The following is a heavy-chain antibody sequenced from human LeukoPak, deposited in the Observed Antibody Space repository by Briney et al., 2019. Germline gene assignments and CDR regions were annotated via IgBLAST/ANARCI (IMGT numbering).Heavy chain of an antibody. V-gene: IGHV3-23*01. Sequence: GGSLRLSCAASGFTFSSYAMSWVRQAPGKRLEWVSAISGSGGSTYYADSVKGRFTISRDNSKNTLYLQMNSLRAEDTAVYYCAKDGDSIGYVDYWGQGTLVTVSS. J-gene: IGHJ4*02. D-gene: IGHD4-11*01. CDR1: GFTFSSYA. CDR2: ISGSGGST. CDR3: AKDGDSIGYVDY.